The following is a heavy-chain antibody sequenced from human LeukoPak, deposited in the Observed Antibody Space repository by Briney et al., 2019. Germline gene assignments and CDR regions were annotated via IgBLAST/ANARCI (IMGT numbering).Heavy chain of an antibody. CDR3: ARGDYDILTGYPDWLDP. CDR2: MNPNSGNT. CDR1: GYTFTSYD. V-gene: IGHV1-8*03. J-gene: IGHJ5*02. D-gene: IGHD3-9*01. Sequence: ASVKVSCKASGYTFTSYDINWVRQATGQGLEWMGWMNPNSGNTGYAQKFQGRVTITRNTSISTAYMELSSLSSEDTAVYYCARGDYDILTGYPDWLDPWGQGTLVTVSS.